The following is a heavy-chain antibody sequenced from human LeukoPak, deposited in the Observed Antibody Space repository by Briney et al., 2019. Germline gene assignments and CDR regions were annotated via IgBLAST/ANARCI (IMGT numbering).Heavy chain of an antibody. CDR3: ASDLVY. V-gene: IGHV3-53*01. CDR1: GLTVSSQY. J-gene: IGHJ4*02. D-gene: IGHD2-8*02. CDR2: IYGVDGT. Sequence: GGSLRLSCAASGLTVSSQYMNWVRRAPGKGLEWVSVIYGVDGTSYVDSVKGRFTISRDSSRNTVYLQMNGLRAEDTAVYYCASDLVYWGQGTLVTVSS.